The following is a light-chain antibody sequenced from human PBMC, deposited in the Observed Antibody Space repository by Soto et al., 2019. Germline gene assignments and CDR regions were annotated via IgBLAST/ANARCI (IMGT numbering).Light chain of an antibody. CDR1: KLGNKY. V-gene: IGLV3-1*01. J-gene: IGLJ2*01. Sequence: SYELTQPPSVSVSPGQTASITCSGDKLGNKYACWYQQKPGQSPVLVIYQDSKRPSGIPERFSGSNSGNTATLTISGTQAMAEADCYGQAWDSSTVVFGGGTKLTVL. CDR2: QDS. CDR3: QAWDSSTVV.